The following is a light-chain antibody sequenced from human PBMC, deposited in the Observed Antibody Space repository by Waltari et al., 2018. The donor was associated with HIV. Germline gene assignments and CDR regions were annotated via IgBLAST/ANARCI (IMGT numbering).Light chain of an antibody. Sequence: SYELTQPPSVSVSPGQTASITCSGDKLGDKYACWYQQKPGQSPVVVIYQDSKRPSGIPERFSGSNSGNKATLTISGTQAMDEADYYCQAWDSSTVVFGGGTKLTVL. V-gene: IGLV3-1*01. CDR1: KLGDKY. CDR3: QAWDSSTVV. CDR2: QDS. J-gene: IGLJ2*01.